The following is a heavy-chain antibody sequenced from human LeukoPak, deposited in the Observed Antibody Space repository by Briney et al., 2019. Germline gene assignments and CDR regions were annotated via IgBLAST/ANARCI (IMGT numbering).Heavy chain of an antibody. CDR1: GFAFSSYW. V-gene: IGHV3-7*01. CDR3: ARDQANYFDSSGFSTY. Sequence: PGGSLRLSCAASGFAFSSYWTTWVRQAPGKGLQWVANIKHDGSEEYYVDSVKGRFTISRDNAKNSLYLQMNSLRAEDTAVYYCARDQANYFDSSGFSTYWGQGTLVTVAS. D-gene: IGHD3-22*01. J-gene: IGHJ4*02. CDR2: IKHDGSEE.